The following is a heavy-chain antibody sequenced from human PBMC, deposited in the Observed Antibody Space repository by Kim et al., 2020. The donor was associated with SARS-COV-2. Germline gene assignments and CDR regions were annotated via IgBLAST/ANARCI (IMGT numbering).Heavy chain of an antibody. D-gene: IGHD3-3*01. V-gene: IGHV4-31*02. J-gene: IGHJ3*02. CDR3: ARGDTIFGVVINAFDI. Sequence: PKSRVTISVDTSKNQFSRKRSSVTAADTAVYYCARGDTIFGVVINAFDIWGQGTMVTVSS.